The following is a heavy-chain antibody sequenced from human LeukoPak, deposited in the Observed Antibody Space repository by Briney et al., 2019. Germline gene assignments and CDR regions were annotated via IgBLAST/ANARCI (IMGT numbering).Heavy chain of an antibody. V-gene: IGHV3-33*01. D-gene: IGHD6-6*01. CDR3: ARDLKGPTPSSAFDI. CDR2: IWYDGSYK. CDR1: GFTFSSYG. J-gene: IGHJ3*02. Sequence: GGSLRLSCAASGFTFSSYGMYWVRQAPGKGLEWVAVIWYDGSYKYYVDSVKGRFTISRDNSKNTLYPEMNSLRAEDTAVYYCARDLKGPTPSSAFDIWGQGTMVSVS.